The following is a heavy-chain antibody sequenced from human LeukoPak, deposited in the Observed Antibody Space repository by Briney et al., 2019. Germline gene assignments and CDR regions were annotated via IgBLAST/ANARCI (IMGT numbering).Heavy chain of an antibody. Sequence: SQTLSLTCTVSGGSISSGSYYWSWIRQPAGKGLEWIGRTYTSGSTNYNPSLKSRGTISVDTSKNQFSLKLSSVTAADTAVYYCARDLVTKEGDWFDPWGQGTLVTVSS. J-gene: IGHJ5*02. CDR2: TYTSGST. CDR3: ARDLVTKEGDWFDP. V-gene: IGHV4-61*02. CDR1: GGSISSGSYY.